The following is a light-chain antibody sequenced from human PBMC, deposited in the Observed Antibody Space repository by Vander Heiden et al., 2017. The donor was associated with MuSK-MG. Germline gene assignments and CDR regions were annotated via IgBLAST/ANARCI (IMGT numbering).Light chain of an antibody. J-gene: IGLJ2*01. CDR3: QAWDSTFVV. CDR1: RLGDRY. Sequence: SYELTQAPSVSVSPGQTATISCSGERLGDRYVSWYQQRPGQSPVVVIYQDTRRPSGIPERFSGSNSGSTATLTISGTQAIDESYYYCQAWDSTFVVFGGGTKVTVL. CDR2: QDT. V-gene: IGLV3-1*01.